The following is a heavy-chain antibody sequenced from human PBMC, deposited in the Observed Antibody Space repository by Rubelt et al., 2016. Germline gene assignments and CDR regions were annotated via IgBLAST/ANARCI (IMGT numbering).Heavy chain of an antibody. V-gene: IGHV1-46*03. CDR2: LNPSGGST. Sequence: QVQLVQSGAEVKKPGASVKVSCKASGYTFTSYYMHWVRQALGQGLEWMGILNPSGGSTSYAQKVQGILTMARATSASAVYMELISLRAEDTAVYYCARNNIIRGNDAFDIWGQGTMVTVSS. J-gene: IGHJ3*02. D-gene: IGHD1/OR15-1a*01. CDR3: ARNNIIRGNDAFDI. CDR1: GYTFTSYY.